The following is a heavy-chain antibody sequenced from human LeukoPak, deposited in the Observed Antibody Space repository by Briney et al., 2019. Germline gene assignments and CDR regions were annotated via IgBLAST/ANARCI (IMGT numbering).Heavy chain of an antibody. CDR1: GFTFSDYY. CDR2: IYYSGGT. CDR3: ARQVRYCSGSSCYLHFDY. J-gene: IGHJ4*02. D-gene: IGHD2-15*01. V-gene: IGHV4-39*01. Sequence: GSLRLSCAASGFTFSDYYMSWIRQAPGKGLEWVGSIYYSGGTYCNPSLKSRVTMSVDTSKNQFSLKLSSVTAADTAVYYCARQVRYCSGSSCYLHFDYWGPGTLVTVSS.